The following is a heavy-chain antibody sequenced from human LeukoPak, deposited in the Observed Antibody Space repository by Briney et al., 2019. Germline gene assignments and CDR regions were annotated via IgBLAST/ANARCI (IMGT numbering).Heavy chain of an antibody. D-gene: IGHD1-26*01. CDR3: ARGVGAGSSNFDS. CDR2: ISYSGST. V-gene: IGHV4-39*01. J-gene: IGHJ4*02. Sequence: SETLSLTCTVSGGSVSSSPYSWGWVRQPPEKGLEWIGAISYSGSTYYNPSLKSRVTISVDTSKNQFSLKLRSVTAADTGVYYCARGVGAGSSNFDSWGQGMLVTVSS. CDR1: GGSVSSSPYS.